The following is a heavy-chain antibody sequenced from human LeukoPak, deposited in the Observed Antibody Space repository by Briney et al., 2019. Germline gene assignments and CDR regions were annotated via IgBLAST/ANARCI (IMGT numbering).Heavy chain of an antibody. Sequence: PGGSLRLSCAASGFTFSSYGMHWVRQAPGKGLEWVAFIRYDGSNKYYADSVKGRFTISRDNSKNTLYLQMNSLRAEDTAVYYCAKAGTTVTTRGVDYWGQGTLVTVSS. J-gene: IGHJ4*02. D-gene: IGHD4-17*01. CDR1: GFTFSSYG. CDR2: IRYDGSNK. CDR3: AKAGTTVTTRGVDY. V-gene: IGHV3-30*02.